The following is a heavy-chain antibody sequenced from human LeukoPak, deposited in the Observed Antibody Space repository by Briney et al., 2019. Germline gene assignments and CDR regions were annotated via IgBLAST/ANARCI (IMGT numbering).Heavy chain of an antibody. D-gene: IGHD6-19*01. CDR3: ARGRIAVADQSLYYFDY. Sequence: PGGSLRLSCAASGFTFSNAWMSWVRQPPGKGLEWIGEINHSGSTNYNPSLKSRVTISVDTSKNQLSLKLSSVTAADTAVYYCARGRIAVADQSLYYFDYWGQGTLVTVSS. J-gene: IGHJ4*02. CDR2: INHSGST. CDR1: GFTFSNAW. V-gene: IGHV4-34*01.